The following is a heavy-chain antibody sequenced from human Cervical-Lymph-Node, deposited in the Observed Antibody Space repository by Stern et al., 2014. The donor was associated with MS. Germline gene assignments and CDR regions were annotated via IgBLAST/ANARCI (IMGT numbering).Heavy chain of an antibody. V-gene: IGHV1-24*01. CDR2: FEPEDGET. J-gene: IGHJ6*02. CDR3: AADVKGFGDYLSYTYYGMDV. Sequence: QVQLVQSGAEVKKPGASVTVSCKVSGYTVTELSMQWVRQAPGKGLEWMGGFEPEDGETVYAQSFQGRLTMSEDTSTDTAYMELSSLRSEDSAVYYCAADVKGFGDYLSYTYYGMDVWGQGTTVTVSS. CDR1: GYTVTELS. D-gene: IGHD4-17*01.